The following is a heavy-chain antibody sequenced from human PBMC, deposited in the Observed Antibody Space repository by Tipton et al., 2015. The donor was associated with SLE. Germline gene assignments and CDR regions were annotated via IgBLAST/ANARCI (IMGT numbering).Heavy chain of an antibody. CDR2: SYHSGST. Sequence: TLSLTCTVSGYSIRSGYYWGWIRQPPGKGLEWIGSSYHSGSTYYNPSLKSRVTISVDTSKNRFSLKLSSVTAADTAVYYCARVEAGNWFDPWGQGTLVTVSS. CDR1: GYSIRSGYY. V-gene: IGHV4-38-2*02. J-gene: IGHJ5*02. CDR3: ARVEAGNWFDP. D-gene: IGHD6-13*01.